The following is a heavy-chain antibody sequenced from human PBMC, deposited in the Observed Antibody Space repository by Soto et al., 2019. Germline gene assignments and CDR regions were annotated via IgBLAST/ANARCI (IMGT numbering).Heavy chain of an antibody. CDR2: INPKTGGT. J-gene: IGHJ4*02. CDR1: GYTLTGHY. CDR3: VRGYMWKPPGALGF. Sequence: QVQLEQSGPEVKKPGASMTVSCKASGYTLTGHYMHWVRQAPGQGPEWMGWINPKTGGTNSAQRFQGRVTLTSDTSIRTAYLEMNSLTSNDTAVYYCVRGYMWKPPGALGFWGQGTLLTVSS. D-gene: IGHD2-2*02. V-gene: IGHV1-2*02.